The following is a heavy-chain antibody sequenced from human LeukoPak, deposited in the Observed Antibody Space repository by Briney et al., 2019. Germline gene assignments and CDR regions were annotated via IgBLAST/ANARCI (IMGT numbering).Heavy chain of an antibody. CDR3: AKDRSDYSNYALGVLDY. J-gene: IGHJ4*02. CDR2: IYSGGST. V-gene: IGHV3-66*01. CDR1: GFTVSSNY. D-gene: IGHD4-11*01. Sequence: PGGSLRLSCAASGFTVSSNYMTWVRQAPGKGLEWVSVIYSGGSTYYADSVKGRFTISRDNSKNTLCLQMNSLRAEDTAVYYCAKDRSDYSNYALGVLDYWGQGTLVTVSS.